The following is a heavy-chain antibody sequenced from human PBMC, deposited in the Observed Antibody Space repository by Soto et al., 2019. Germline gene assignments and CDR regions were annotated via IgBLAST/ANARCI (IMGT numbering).Heavy chain of an antibody. V-gene: IGHV3-33*01. D-gene: IGHD2-2*02. Sequence: GGSLRLSCAASGFTFSSYGMHWVRQAPGKGLEWVAVIWYDGSNKYYADSVKGRFTISRDNSKNTLYLQMNSLRAEDTAVYYCARDGLPAAIGWFDPWGQGTLVTVSS. CDR2: IWYDGSNK. J-gene: IGHJ5*02. CDR3: ARDGLPAAIGWFDP. CDR1: GFTFSSYG.